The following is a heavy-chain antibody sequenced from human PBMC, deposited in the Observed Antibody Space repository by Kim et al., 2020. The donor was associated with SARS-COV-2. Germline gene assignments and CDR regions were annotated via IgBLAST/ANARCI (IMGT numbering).Heavy chain of an antibody. CDR2: ISGSGGST. D-gene: IGHD3-3*01. CDR1: GFTFSSYA. Sequence: GGSLRLSCAASGFTFSSYAMSWVRQAPGKGLEWVSAISGSGGSTYYADSVKGRFTISRDNSKNTLYLQMNSLRAEDTAVYYCAKDTYYDFWSGYYGDFDYWGQGTLVTVSS. J-gene: IGHJ4*02. V-gene: IGHV3-23*01. CDR3: AKDTYYDFWSGYYGDFDY.